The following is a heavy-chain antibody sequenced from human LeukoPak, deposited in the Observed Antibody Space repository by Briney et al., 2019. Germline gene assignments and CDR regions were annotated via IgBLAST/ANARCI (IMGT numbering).Heavy chain of an antibody. CDR3: ARRRDGYSPFDY. CDR1: GGTFSSYT. V-gene: IGHV1-69*13. D-gene: IGHD5-24*01. CDR2: IISIFGTA. J-gene: IGHJ4*02. Sequence: GASVKVSCKASGGTFSSYTISWVRQAPGQGLEWMGGIISIFGTANYAQKFQGRVTITADESTNTAYMELSSLRSEDTAVYYCARRRDGYSPFDYWGQGTLVTVSS.